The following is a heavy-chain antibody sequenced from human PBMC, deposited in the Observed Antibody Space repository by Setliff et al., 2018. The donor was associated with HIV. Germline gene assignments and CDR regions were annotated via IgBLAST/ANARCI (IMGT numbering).Heavy chain of an antibody. V-gene: IGHV3-48*01. CDR2: ISGLGGGTI. CDR1: GFTFDSYS. CDR3: ARDSPLSHFDY. Sequence: GGSLRLSCATSGFTFDSYSIIWVRQAPGKGLEWVSYISGLGGGTIYYADSVRGRFTISRDNYKNTLYLQMNSLRPEDTAVYYCARDSPLSHFDYWGQGILVTVSS. J-gene: IGHJ4*02.